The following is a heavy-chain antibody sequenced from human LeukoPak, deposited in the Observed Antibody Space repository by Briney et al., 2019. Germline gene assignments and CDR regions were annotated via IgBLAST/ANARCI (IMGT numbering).Heavy chain of an antibody. J-gene: IGHJ3*02. CDR2: FDPEDGET. CDR3: ASLKNYYDSSGYLVTDAFDI. V-gene: IGHV1-24*01. Sequence: ASVKVSCTVSGYTLTELSMHWVRQAPGKGLEWMGGFDPEDGETIYAQKLQGRVTMTTDTSTSTAYMELRSLKSDDTAVYYCASLKNYYDSSGYLVTDAFDIWGQGTMVTVSS. D-gene: IGHD3-22*01. CDR1: GYTLTELS.